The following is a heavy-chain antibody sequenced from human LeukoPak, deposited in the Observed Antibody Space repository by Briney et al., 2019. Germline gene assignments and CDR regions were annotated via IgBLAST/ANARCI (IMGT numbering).Heavy chain of an antibody. CDR2: IYSSGST. V-gene: IGHV4-59*01. D-gene: IGHD3-10*01. CDR3: ARAYYYGSGSYGLDY. CDR1: GGSISSYY. J-gene: IGHJ4*02. Sequence: SETLSLTCAVSGGSISSYYWSWIRQPPGKGLEWIGYIYSSGSTNYNPSLKSRLTISVDASKNQFSLKLTSVTAADTAVYYCARAYYYGSGSYGLDYWGQGTLVTVSS.